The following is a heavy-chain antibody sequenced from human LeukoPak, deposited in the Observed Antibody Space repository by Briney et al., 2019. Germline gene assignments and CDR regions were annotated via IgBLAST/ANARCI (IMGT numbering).Heavy chain of an antibody. CDR3: ARDRSGYDFQFDY. D-gene: IGHD5-12*01. V-gene: IGHV1-69*05. CDR2: IILIYGTA. Sequence: SVKVSRKASGGSFSSYAISWLRQAPAQGLAWVGGIILIYGTANKEQKFQGRGTITTDKSTSTAYMELSRLRSEDSAVYYCARDRSGYDFQFDYWGQGTLVTVSS. CDR1: GGSFSSYA. J-gene: IGHJ4*02.